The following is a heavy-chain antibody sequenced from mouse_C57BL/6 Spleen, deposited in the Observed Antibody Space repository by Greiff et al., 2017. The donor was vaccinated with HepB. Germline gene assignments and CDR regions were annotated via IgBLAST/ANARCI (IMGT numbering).Heavy chain of an antibody. CDR1: GFTFSSYA. V-gene: IGHV5-9-1*02. CDR2: ISSGGDYI. D-gene: IGHD1-1*01. CDR3: TSITTVVADWYFDV. J-gene: IGHJ1*03. Sequence: EVKLVESGEGLVKPGGSLKLSCAASGFTFSSYAMSWVRQTPEKRLEWVAYISSGGDYIYYADTVKGRFTISRDNARNTLYLQMSSLKSEDTAMYYCTSITTVVADWYFDVWGTGTTVTVSS.